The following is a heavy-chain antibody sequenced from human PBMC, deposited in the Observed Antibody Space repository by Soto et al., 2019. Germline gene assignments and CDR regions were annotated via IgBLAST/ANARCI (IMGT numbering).Heavy chain of an antibody. CDR3: ARDKSYDSSGRSLYYFDY. V-gene: IGHV3-30-3*01. CDR2: ISYDGSNK. CDR1: GFTFSSYA. D-gene: IGHD3-22*01. J-gene: IGHJ4*02. Sequence: PGGSLRLSCAASGFTFSSYAMHWVRQAPGKGLEWVAVISYDGSNKYYADSVKGRFTISRDNSKNTLYLQMNSLRAEDTAVYYCARDKSYDSSGRSLYYFDYWGQGTLVTVSS.